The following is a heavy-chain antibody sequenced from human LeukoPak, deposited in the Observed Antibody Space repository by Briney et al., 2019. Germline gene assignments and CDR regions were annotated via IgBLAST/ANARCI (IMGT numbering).Heavy chain of an antibody. V-gene: IGHV3-23*01. J-gene: IGHJ3*02. D-gene: IGHD3-10*01. CDR2: ISGSGGST. CDR3: AKYRYYGSGSYRDAFDI. CDR1: GFTFSSYA. Sequence: GGSLRHSCAASGFTFSSYAMSWVRQAPGKGLEWVSAISGSGGSTYYADSVKGRFTISRDNSKNTLYLQMNSLRAEDTAVYYCAKYRYYGSGSYRDAFDIWGQGTMVTVSS.